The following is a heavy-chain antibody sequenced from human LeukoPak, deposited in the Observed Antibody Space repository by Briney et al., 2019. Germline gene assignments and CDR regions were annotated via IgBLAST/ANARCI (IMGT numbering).Heavy chain of an antibody. J-gene: IGHJ4*02. Sequence: SETLSLTCAVSGGSISSNSYYWGWIRQPPGKGLEWIGSIYYSGSTYYNPSLKSRVTISVDTSKNQFPLKLSSVTAADTAVYYCARTRYYYNSRSYGAPYYFDYWGQGTLVTVSS. V-gene: IGHV4-39*01. CDR1: GGSISSNSYY. D-gene: IGHD3-10*01. CDR3: ARTRYYYNSRSYGAPYYFDY. CDR2: IYYSGST.